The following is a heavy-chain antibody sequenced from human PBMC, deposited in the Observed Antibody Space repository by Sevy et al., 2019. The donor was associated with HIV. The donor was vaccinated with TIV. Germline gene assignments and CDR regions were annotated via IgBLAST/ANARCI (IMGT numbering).Heavy chain of an antibody. V-gene: IGHV3-48*01. Sequence: GGSLRLSCAASGFTFSSYSVNWVRQPPGKGLEWVSYISGSSSTIYYADSVKGRFTISRDNAKNSLYLQMNSLRADDTAVYYCARDPIAVAGTLNYFDYWGQGTLVTVSS. D-gene: IGHD6-19*01. CDR3: ARDPIAVAGTLNYFDY. CDR2: ISGSSSTI. CDR1: GFTFSSYS. J-gene: IGHJ4*02.